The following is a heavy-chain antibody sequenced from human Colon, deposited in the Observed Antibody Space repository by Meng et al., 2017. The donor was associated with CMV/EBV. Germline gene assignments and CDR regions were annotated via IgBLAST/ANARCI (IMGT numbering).Heavy chain of an antibody. D-gene: IGHD2-15*01. CDR1: GIIIRSYS. CDR2: NTAYGSGI. V-gene: IGHV3-74*01. J-gene: IGHJ4*02. Sequence: VASGIIIRSYSMHWVRQVPGGGRELGARNTAYGSGISYADSVKGRFTVSRDNDKSTAFLQMNSLRREDTGLYYCVRAATARKELLGHWGQGTLVTVSS. CDR3: VRAATARKELLGH.